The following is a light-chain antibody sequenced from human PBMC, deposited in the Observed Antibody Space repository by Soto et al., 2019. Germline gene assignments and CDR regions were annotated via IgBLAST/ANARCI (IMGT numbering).Light chain of an antibody. Sequence: QSVLTQPPSASGSPGQSVTISCTGTSNDVGDYNYVSWYQQHPGKAPKLMIYEVSKRPSGVPGRFSGSKSGNTASLTVSGLQAEDEAGYYCSSYAGSSTLYVFGTGTKVTVL. J-gene: IGLJ1*01. CDR2: EVS. V-gene: IGLV2-8*01. CDR3: SSYAGSSTLYV. CDR1: SNDVGDYNY.